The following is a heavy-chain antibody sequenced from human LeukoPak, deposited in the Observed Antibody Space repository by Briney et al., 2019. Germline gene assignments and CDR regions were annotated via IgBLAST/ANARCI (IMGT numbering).Heavy chain of an antibody. CDR2: ISGSGGST. D-gene: IGHD2-15*01. CDR1: GFTFSSYA. CDR3: AKDAGAVAGGYYFAY. Sequence: GGSLRLSCAASGFTFSSYAMSWVRQAPGKGLEWVSVISGSGGSTYYADTVKGRVTISRDNFKNTLYLQMNSPRDENTAVYYCAKDAGAVAGGYYFAYWSQRTLVTVSS. V-gene: IGHV3-23*01. J-gene: IGHJ4*02.